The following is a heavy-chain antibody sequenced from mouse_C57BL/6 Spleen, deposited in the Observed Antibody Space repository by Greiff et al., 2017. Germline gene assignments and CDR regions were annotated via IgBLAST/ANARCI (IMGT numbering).Heavy chain of an antibody. J-gene: IGHJ3*01. D-gene: IGHD1-1*01. CDR2: IDPSDSYT. V-gene: IGHV1-69*01. Sequence: QVQLQQPGAELVMPGASVKLSCKASGYTFTSYWMHWVKQRPGQGLEWIGEIDPSDSYTNYNQKFKGKSTLTVDKSSSTAYMQLSSLTSEDSAVYYCARGGVTTDLAYWGQGTLVTVSA. CDR1: GYTFTSYW. CDR3: ARGGVTTDLAY.